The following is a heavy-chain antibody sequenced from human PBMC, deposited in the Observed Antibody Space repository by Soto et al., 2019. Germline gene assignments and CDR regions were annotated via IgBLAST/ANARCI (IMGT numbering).Heavy chain of an antibody. V-gene: IGHV1-69*12. CDR3: AEKLAESGSHSYYGMDV. CDR2: IIPIFGTA. Sequence: QVQLVQSGAEVKKPGSSVKVSCKASGGTFSSYAISWVRQAPGQGLEWMGGIIPIFGTANYAQKFQGRVTITADESTSTDYMELSSLRSEDTAVYYCAEKLAESGSHSYYGMDVWGQGTTVTVSS. CDR1: GGTFSSYA. J-gene: IGHJ6*02. D-gene: IGHD1-26*01.